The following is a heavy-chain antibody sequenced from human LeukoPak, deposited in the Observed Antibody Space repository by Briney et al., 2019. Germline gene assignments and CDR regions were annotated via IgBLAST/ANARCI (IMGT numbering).Heavy chain of an antibody. CDR1: GFTFSSYA. CDR3: ARGGLAGNFDY. J-gene: IGHJ4*02. D-gene: IGHD6-13*01. V-gene: IGHV3-30-3*01. Sequence: GGSLRLSCAASGFTFSSYAMHWVRQAPGKGLEWVAVISYDGSNKYYADSVKGRFTISRDNSKNTLYLQMNSLRAEDTAVYYCARGGLAGNFDYWGQGTLVTVSS. CDR2: ISYDGSNK.